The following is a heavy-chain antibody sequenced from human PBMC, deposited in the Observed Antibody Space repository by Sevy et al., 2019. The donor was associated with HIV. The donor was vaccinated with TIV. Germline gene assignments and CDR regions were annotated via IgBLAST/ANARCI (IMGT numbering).Heavy chain of an antibody. V-gene: IGHV3-74*01. J-gene: IGHJ4*02. CDR3: ARETLEEYVWGTYRLPFDH. CDR1: GFTFSSYW. CDR2: INSEGSST. Sequence: GGSLRLSCAVSGFTFSSYWMHWVRQVPGKGLVWLSRINSEGSSTSYVDSVRGRFTISRDNAKNTLYLQMNSLRAEDTASYFCARETLEEYVWGTYRLPFDHWGQGTLVTVSS. D-gene: IGHD3-16*02.